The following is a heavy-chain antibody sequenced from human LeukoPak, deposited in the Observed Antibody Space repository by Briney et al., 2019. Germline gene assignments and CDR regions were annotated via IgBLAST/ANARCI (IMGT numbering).Heavy chain of an antibody. D-gene: IGHD2-2*01. CDR2: MSDNSNDI. CDR1: GFTFNTDS. V-gene: IGHV3-21*01. J-gene: IGHJ4*02. CDR3: ANHFACGSTSCPPFDS. Sequence: GGSLRLSCAASGFTFNTDSMNWVRQAPGQGLEWDSSMSDNSNDIYYSDSVEGRFTISRDNAKNSLYLQMNSLRVEDTAVYYCANHFACGSTSCPPFDSWGQGTLVTVSS.